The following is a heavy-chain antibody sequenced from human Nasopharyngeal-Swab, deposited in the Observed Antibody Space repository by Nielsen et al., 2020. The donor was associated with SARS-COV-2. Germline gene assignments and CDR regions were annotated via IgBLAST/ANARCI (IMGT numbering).Heavy chain of an antibody. Sequence: GESLKIPCQGSGYSFSNYWIGWVRQLPGKGLEWMGVIYPADSDARYSPSFQGQVTISEDKSINTAYLQWSSLKASDTAMYYCARADCSGGNCYSLSWFDSWGQGTLVTVSS. CDR1: GYSFSNYW. D-gene: IGHD2-15*01. J-gene: IGHJ5*01. CDR3: ARADCSGGNCYSLSWFDS. V-gene: IGHV5-51*01. CDR2: IYPADSDA.